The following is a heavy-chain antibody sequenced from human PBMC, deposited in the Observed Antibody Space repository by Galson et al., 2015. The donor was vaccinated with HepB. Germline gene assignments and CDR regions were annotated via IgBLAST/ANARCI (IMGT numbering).Heavy chain of an antibody. CDR3: ARDWNPNVLFEGPGDYYYMDV. Sequence: SVKVSCKASGGTFSSYAISWVRQAPGQGLEWMGGIIPIFGTANYAQKFQGRVTITADESTSTAYMELSSLRSEDTAVYYCARDWNPNVLFEGPGDYYYMDVWGKGTTVTVSS. CDR1: GGTFSSYA. D-gene: IGHD1-1*01. CDR2: IIPIFGTA. V-gene: IGHV1-69*13. J-gene: IGHJ6*03.